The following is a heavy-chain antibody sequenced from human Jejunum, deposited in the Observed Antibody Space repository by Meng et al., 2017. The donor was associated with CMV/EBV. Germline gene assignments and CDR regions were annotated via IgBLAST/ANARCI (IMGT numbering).Heavy chain of an antibody. CDR1: GFSLSTSEVG. D-gene: IGHD2-2*01. Sequence: QLTLKESGPTLVKPPQTLTLTCTFSGFSLSTSEVGVGWIRQPPGKALEWLAVIYWDDDKRYSPSLKSRLTITKDTSKNQVVLTLTNMDPVDTATYYCALFTRSWFDPWGQGTLVTVSS. CDR3: ALFTRSWFDP. J-gene: IGHJ5*02. V-gene: IGHV2-5*02. CDR2: IYWDDDK.